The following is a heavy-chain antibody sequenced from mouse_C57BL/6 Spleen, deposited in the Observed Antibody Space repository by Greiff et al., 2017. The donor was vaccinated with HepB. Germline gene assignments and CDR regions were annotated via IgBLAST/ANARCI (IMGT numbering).Heavy chain of an antibody. Sequence: EVMLVESGGGLVQPGGSLKLSCAASGFTFSDYYMYWVRQTPEKRLEWVAYISNGGGSTYYPDTVKGRFTISRDNAKNTLYLQIDRLKSEDTAIYYCASSDGYYLDYWGQGTSVTVSS. CDR2: ISNGGGST. D-gene: IGHD2-3*01. J-gene: IGHJ4*01. V-gene: IGHV5-12*01. CDR3: ASSDGYYLDY. CDR1: GFTFSDYY.